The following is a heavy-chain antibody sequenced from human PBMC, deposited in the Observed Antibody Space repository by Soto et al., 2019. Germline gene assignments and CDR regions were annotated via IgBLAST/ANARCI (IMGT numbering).Heavy chain of an antibody. CDR1: GFTFSSYA. CDR3: VKDIEYSSSSLSYYFDY. V-gene: IGHV3-64D*06. D-gene: IGHD6-6*01. CDR2: ISSNGGST. J-gene: IGHJ4*02. Sequence: PGGSLRLSCSASGFTFSSYAMHWVRQAPGKGLEYVSAISSNGGSTYYADFVKGRFTISRDNSKNTLYLQMSSLRAEDTAAYYCVKDIEYSSSSLSYYFDYWGQGTLVTVSS.